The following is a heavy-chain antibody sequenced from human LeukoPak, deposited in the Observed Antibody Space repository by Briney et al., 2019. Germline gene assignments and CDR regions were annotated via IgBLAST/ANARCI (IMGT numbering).Heavy chain of an antibody. CDR1: GFTFSSYA. D-gene: IGHD1-14*01. J-gene: IGHJ4*02. CDR2: ISGSGGSP. V-gene: IGHV3-23*01. Sequence: GGSLRLSCAASGFTFSSYAMSWVRQAPGKGLEWVSAISGSGGSPYYADSVKGRFTISRDNSKNTLYLQMNSLRAEDTAVYYCAIAVYRTPTDIDYWGQGTLVTVSS. CDR3: AIAVYRTPTDIDY.